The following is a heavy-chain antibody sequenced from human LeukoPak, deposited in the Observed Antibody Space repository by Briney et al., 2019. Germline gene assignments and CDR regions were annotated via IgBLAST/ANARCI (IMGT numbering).Heavy chain of an antibody. V-gene: IGHV4-4*09. Sequence: PSETLSLTCTLSGGTIIDYYWSWIRQPPGKGLEWIGHIYTSGNTNYNPSLKSRVTMSVDTSKDQVSLKLRTVTAADTAVYYCARRGLTSPERYSTLWGRGTLVTVPS. D-gene: IGHD1-14*01. CDR1: GGTIIDYY. J-gene: IGHJ2*01. CDR3: ARRGLTSPERYSTL. CDR2: IYTSGNT.